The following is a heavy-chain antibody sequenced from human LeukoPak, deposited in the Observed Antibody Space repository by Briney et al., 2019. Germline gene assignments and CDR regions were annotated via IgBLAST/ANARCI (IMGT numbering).Heavy chain of an antibody. CDR1: GFTFSNAW. D-gene: IGHD3-10*01. J-gene: IGHJ4*02. CDR3: TTDLWFGELSVDY. CDR2: IKSKTDGGTT. V-gene: IGHV3-15*01. Sequence: GGSLRLSCAASGFTFSNAWMSWVRQAPGKGLEWVGRIKSKTDGGTTDYAAPVKGRFTISRDDSKNTLYLQKNSLKTEDTAVYYCTTDLWFGELSVDYWGQGTLVTVSS.